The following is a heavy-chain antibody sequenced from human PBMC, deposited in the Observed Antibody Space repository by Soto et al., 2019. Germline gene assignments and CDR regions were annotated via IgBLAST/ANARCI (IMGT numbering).Heavy chain of an antibody. CDR2: ISYDGSNK. Sequence: HPGGSLRLSCAASGSIFTGYGMHWVRQAPGKGLEWVAVISYDGSNKYYADSVKGRFTISRDNSKNTLYLQMNSLRAEDTAVYYCAKDGGSEYSSPFVYYYYYGMDVWGQGTTVTVSS. D-gene: IGHD6-6*01. CDR1: GSIFTGYG. V-gene: IGHV3-30*18. J-gene: IGHJ6*02. CDR3: AKDGGSEYSSPFVYYYYYGMDV.